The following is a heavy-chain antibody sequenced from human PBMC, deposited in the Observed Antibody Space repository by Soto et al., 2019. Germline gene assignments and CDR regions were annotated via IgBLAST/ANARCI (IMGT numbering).Heavy chain of an antibody. J-gene: IGHJ4*02. Sequence: LRLSCAASGFTFSSYAMHWVRQAPGKGLEWVAVISYDGSNKYYADSVKGRFTISRDNSKNTLYLQMNSLRAEDTAVYYCARDPGTAMAHFDYWGQGTLVTVSS. D-gene: IGHD5-18*01. CDR2: ISYDGSNK. CDR3: ARDPGTAMAHFDY. CDR1: GFTFSSYA. V-gene: IGHV3-30-3*01.